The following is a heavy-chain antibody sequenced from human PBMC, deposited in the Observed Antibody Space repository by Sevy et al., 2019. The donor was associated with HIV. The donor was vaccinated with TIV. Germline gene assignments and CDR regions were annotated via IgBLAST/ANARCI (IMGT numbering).Heavy chain of an antibody. CDR1: GFTFSSYG. Sequence: GGSLRLSCAASGFTFSSYGVHWVRQAPGKGLEWVAVISYDGSNKYYADSVKGRFTISRDNSKNTLYLQMNSLRAEDTAVYYCAKDFLLRFLEWLNKDEYYYGMDVWGQGTTVTVSS. CDR2: ISYDGSNK. CDR3: AKDFLLRFLEWLNKDEYYYGMDV. V-gene: IGHV3-30*18. J-gene: IGHJ6*02. D-gene: IGHD3-3*01.